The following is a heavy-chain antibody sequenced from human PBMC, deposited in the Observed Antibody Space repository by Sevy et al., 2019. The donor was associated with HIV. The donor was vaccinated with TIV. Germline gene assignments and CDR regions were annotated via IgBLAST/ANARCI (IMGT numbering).Heavy chain of an antibody. CDR1: GYSFTGYY. CDR3: ARDFLAVTSIPSDAFDI. V-gene: IGHV1-2*02. CDR2: INPNTSDT. Sequence: ASVKVSCKASGYSFTGYYMNWVRQAPGQGLEWMGWINPNTSDTTYSEKFEGRVTMTRDSSFSTAYLELRGLRSDDTAVYYCARDFLAVTSIPSDAFDIWGQGTLVTVSS. D-gene: IGHD2-21*02. J-gene: IGHJ3*02.